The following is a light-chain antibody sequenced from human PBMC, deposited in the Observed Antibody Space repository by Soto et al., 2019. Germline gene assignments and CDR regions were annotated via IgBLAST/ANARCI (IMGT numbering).Light chain of an antibody. J-gene: IGKJ1*01. CDR3: QQYGSSPQT. V-gene: IGKV3-20*01. Sequence: EIVLTQAPGTLSLSPGEGATLSCRASQSVPSNYFAWYQQKPDQAPRLLIYPASSRAPGLPDRFSGSGSGTDFTLTISRLEAEDFAVYCCQQYGSSPQTFGQGTKVEVK. CDR1: QSVPSNY. CDR2: PAS.